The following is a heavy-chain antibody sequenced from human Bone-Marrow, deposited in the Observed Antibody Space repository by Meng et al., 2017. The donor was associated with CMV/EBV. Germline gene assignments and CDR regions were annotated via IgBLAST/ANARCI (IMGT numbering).Heavy chain of an antibody. Sequence: ASVKVSCKASGYTFTGHSMHWVRQAPGQGLEWMGWINPQSGDTNYAQNFQGKVTLTRDTSISTAYMELRSLRYDDTAMYYCARDMTTTWYGGSDSWAQGTLVTVSS. V-gene: IGHV1-2*02. CDR3: ARDMTTTWYGGSDS. CDR2: INPQSGDT. CDR1: GYTFTGHS. D-gene: IGHD3-10*01. J-gene: IGHJ4*02.